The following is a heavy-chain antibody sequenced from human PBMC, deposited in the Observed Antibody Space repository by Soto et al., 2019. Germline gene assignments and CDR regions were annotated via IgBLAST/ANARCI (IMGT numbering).Heavy chain of an antibody. D-gene: IGHD2-15*01. J-gene: IGHJ6*02. CDR2: IYPGDSDT. Sequence: GESLKISCKGSGYSFTSYWIGWVRQMPGKGLEWMGIIYPGDSDTRYSPSFQGQVTISADKSISTAYLQWSSLKASGTAMYYCARQGTSSVVGMDVWGQGTTVTVSS. V-gene: IGHV5-51*01. CDR3: ARQGTSSVVGMDV. CDR1: GYSFTSYW.